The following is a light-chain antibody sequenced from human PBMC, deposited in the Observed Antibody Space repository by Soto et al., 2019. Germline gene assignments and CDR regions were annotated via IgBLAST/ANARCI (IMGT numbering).Light chain of an antibody. CDR1: QSVSSN. J-gene: IGKJ1*01. CDR2: GAS. CDR3: QPYNTSPPST. V-gene: IGKV3-15*01. Sequence: EIVMTQSPATLSVSPGERATLSCRASQSVSSNLAWYQQKPGQAPRLLIYGASTRATGIPARFSGSGSGTEFTLTISSLQSEDFAVYYCQPYNTSPPSTFAQG.